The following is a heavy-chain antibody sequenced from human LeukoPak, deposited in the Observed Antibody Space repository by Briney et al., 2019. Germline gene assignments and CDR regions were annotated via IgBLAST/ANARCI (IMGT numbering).Heavy chain of an antibody. Sequence: PGGSLRLSCAASGFNVSNKYISWVRQAPGKGLEWVSVIYSGGSTYYADSVKGRFTISRDNSKNTVSLQMTSLRADDTAVYYCVRVVDWFDPWGQGTLVTVSS. J-gene: IGHJ5*02. CDR2: IYSGGST. CDR1: GFNVSNKY. V-gene: IGHV3-53*01. CDR3: VRVVDWFDP.